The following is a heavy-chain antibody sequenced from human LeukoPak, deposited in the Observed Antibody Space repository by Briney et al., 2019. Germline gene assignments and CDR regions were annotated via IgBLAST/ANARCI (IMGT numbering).Heavy chain of an antibody. CDR1: GFSLRSDGMC. J-gene: IGHJ6*03. D-gene: IGHD3-10*01. CDR2: IDWDDEE. Sequence: SGPALVKPTQTLTLTCTFSGFSLRSDGMCVSWIRQPPGKALEWLARIDWDDEEFYSTSLRTRLSISKDTSKNQVVLSMTNMDPVDTATYYCARMIRGIPGSGNKDRENFYYMDVWGQGTTVTVSS. CDR3: ARMIRGIPGSGNKDRENFYYMDV. V-gene: IGHV2-70*17.